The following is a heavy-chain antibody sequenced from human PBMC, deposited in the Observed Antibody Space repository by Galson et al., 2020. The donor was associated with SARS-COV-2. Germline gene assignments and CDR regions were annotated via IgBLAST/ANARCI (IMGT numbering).Heavy chain of an antibody. V-gene: IGHV4-34*01. D-gene: IGHD3-22*01. J-gene: IGHJ4*02. Sequence: SETLSLTCAVYGGSFSGYYWSWIRQPPGKGLEWIGEINHSGSTNYNPSLKSRVTISVDTSKNQFSLKLSSVTAADTAVYYCAREQGDSSGYYWGQGTLVTVS. CDR3: AREQGDSSGYY. CDR2: INHSGST. CDR1: GGSFSGYY.